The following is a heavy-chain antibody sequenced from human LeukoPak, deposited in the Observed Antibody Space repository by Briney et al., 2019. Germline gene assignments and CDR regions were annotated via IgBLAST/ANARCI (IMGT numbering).Heavy chain of an antibody. CDR3: ARALGYCSGRACYSVFDY. CDR2: IKEDGSEK. D-gene: IGHD2-15*01. V-gene: IGHV3-7*01. J-gene: IGHJ4*02. Sequence: GGSLRLSCAASGFTFSSYWMGWVRQAPGKGPEWVAHIKEDGSEKYYVDSVKGRFTMSRDNAKNSLYLQMNSLRAEDTALYYCARALGYCSGRACYSVFDYWGQGTLVTVAS. CDR1: GFTFSSYW.